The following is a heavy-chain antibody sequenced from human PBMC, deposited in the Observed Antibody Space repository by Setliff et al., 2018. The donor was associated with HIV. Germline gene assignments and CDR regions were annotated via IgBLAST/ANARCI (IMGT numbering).Heavy chain of an antibody. CDR1: GSSISSNYY. Sequence: SETLSLTCTVSGSSISSNYYWAWIRRAPGKGLEWIGRIDASANTYYIPSLKSRATISIDTSKNQLSLKLRSVTAADTAVYYCARIGSGWSVGWFDPWGQGTLVTVSS. D-gene: IGHD6-13*01. CDR3: ARIGSGWSVGWFDP. CDR2: IDASANT. V-gene: IGHV4-38-2*02. J-gene: IGHJ5*02.